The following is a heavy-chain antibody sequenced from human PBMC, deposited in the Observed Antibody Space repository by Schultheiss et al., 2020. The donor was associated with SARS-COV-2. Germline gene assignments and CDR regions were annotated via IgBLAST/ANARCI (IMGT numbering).Heavy chain of an antibody. J-gene: IGHJ4*02. V-gene: IGHV3-7*03. CDR3: ARDSRAYDY. CDR1: GFTFSSYW. Sequence: GESLKISCAASGFTFSSYWMSWVRQAPGKGLEWVANIKQDGSEKYYVDSVKGRFTISRDNAKNSLYLQMNSLRAEDTAVYYCARDSRAYDYWGQGTLVTVSS. CDR2: IKQDGSEK.